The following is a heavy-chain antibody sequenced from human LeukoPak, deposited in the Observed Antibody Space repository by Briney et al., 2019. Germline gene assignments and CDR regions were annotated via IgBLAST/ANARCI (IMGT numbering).Heavy chain of an antibody. J-gene: IGHJ3*01. CDR3: ARASESSTNWYYGAFDL. Sequence: PGGSLRLSCAASGFIFDDYARNGVGQAPGRGLEWVSGINWNGVSTGYVDSVKGRFTISRDNAKNSLYLQMNSLRAEDTALYYCARASESSTNWYYGAFDLWGQGTMVTVSS. D-gene: IGHD2-2*01. V-gene: IGHV3-20*04. CDR1: GFIFDDYA. CDR2: INWNGVST.